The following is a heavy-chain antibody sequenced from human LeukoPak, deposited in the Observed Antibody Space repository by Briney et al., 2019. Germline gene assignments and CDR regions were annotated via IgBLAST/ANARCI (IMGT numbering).Heavy chain of an antibody. Sequence: PGGSLRLSCTASGFTFSTYAMTWVRQAPGKGLEWISSMSSGSRYIYYADSVRGRFTITRDNAKHSLSLEKNNLRAENTAMYYGATDRPTGAARVFVVEWGQGTLVTVSS. V-gene: IGHV3-21*01. CDR1: GFTFSTYA. J-gene: IGHJ4*02. CDR2: MSSGSRYI. D-gene: IGHD2-15*01. CDR3: ATDRPTGAARVFVVE.